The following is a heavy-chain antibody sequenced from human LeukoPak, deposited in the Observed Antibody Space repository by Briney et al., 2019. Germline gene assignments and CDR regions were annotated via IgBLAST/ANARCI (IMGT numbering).Heavy chain of an antibody. CDR3: ARSHVGDDWDFDL. J-gene: IGHJ2*01. Sequence: GGSLKFSGAASGFTFSNYWLNWVRQAPGKGLEWVANIKRDGSEQYYVDSVKGRFTISRDNAKNSPYLQLNSLRAEDTAVYYCARSHVGDDWDFDLWGRGNLGSVSS. D-gene: IGHD1-26*01. CDR1: GFTFSNYW. CDR2: IKRDGSEQ. V-gene: IGHV3-7*05.